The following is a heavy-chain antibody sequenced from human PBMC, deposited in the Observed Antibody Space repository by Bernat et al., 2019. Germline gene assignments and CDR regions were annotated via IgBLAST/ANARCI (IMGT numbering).Heavy chain of an antibody. D-gene: IGHD2-2*01. J-gene: IGHJ6*02. CDR1: GFTFSSHA. CDR2: ISYDTSNK. V-gene: IGHV3-30-3*02. CDR3: AKSVPAVVPAAMGNYYYYGMDV. Sequence: QVQLVESGGGVVQPGRSLRLSCVASGFTFSSHAMHWVRQAPGKGLEWVAVISYDTSNKFYADSVQGRFTISRDNSKNTLYLQMNSLRAEDTAVYYCAKSVPAVVPAAMGNYYYYGMDVWGQGTTVTVSS.